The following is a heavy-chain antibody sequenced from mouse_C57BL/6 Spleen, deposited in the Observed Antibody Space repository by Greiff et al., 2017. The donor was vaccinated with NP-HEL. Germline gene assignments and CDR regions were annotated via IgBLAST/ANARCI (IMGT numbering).Heavy chain of an antibody. CDR1: GFSLTSYG. CDR2: ICGGGST. D-gene: IGHD1-1*01. Sequence: VQVVESGPGLVAPSQCLSISCTVSGFSLTSYGVDWVRQPPGKGLEWLGVICGGGSTNYNSALMSRLSISKDNSKSQVFLKMNSLQTDDTAVYYCAKHGSSYPYAMGCWGQGTSVTVS. V-gene: IGHV2-9*01. J-gene: IGHJ4*01. CDR3: AKHGSSYPYAMGC.